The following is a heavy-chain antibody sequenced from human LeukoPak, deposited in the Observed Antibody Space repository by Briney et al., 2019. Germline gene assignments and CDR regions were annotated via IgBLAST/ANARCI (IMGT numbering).Heavy chain of an antibody. Sequence: GGSLRLSCAASGFTFAAYAMHWVRHAPGRGLEWVSLISADGGSTFSADSVKGRFSISRDNSKNSLYLQMNSLRSEDTAMYYCAKESGKFDYWGQGTLAAVSS. CDR1: GFTFAAYA. V-gene: IGHV3-43*02. J-gene: IGHJ4*02. CDR3: AKESGKFDY. CDR2: ISADGGST.